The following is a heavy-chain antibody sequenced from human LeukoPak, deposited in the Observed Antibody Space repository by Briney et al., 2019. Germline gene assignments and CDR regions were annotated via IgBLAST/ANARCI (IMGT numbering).Heavy chain of an antibody. CDR3: ARDRRAYYDFWSGYYNLEDDY. V-gene: IGHV1-18*04. Sequence: ASVKVSCKASGYTFTGYYMHWVRQAPGQGLEWMGWISAYNGNTNYAQKLQGRVTMTTDTSTSTAYMELRSLRSDDTAVYYYARDRRAYYDFWSGYYNLEDDYWGQGTLVTVSS. CDR1: GYTFTGYY. J-gene: IGHJ4*02. D-gene: IGHD3-3*01. CDR2: ISAYNGNT.